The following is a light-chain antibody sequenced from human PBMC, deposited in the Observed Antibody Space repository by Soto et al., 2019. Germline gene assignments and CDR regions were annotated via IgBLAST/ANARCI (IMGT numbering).Light chain of an antibody. Sequence: DTVLTQSPATLSVSQGERATLSCRASQNVKTNLAWYQHKPGQAPRLLIYGAFTRATGVPARFSGSGSGTDFTLTISSLQSEDFATYYCQQYNSWPRTFGQGTKVEI. V-gene: IGKV3-15*01. CDR3: QQYNSWPRT. J-gene: IGKJ1*01. CDR2: GAF. CDR1: QNVKTN.